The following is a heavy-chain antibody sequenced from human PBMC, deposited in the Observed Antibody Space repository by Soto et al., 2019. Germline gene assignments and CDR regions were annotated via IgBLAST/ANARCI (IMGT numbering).Heavy chain of an antibody. CDR1: GGSISSYY. Sequence: SETLSLTCTVSGGSISSYYWSWIRQPPGKGLEWIGYIYYSGSTNYNPSLKSRVTISVDTPKNQFSLKLSSVTAADTAVYYCARRLAPAAGFDYWGQGTLVTVSS. CDR3: ARRLAPAAGFDY. D-gene: IGHD6-25*01. CDR2: IYYSGST. V-gene: IGHV4-59*08. J-gene: IGHJ4*02.